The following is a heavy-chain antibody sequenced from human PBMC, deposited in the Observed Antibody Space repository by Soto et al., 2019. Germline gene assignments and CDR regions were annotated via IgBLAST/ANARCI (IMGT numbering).Heavy chain of an antibody. CDR2: ITGSGGST. CDR3: AKFSAHSMYDISSAPDY. CDR1: GFAFSSYA. J-gene: IGHJ4*02. D-gene: IGHD6-6*01. V-gene: IGHV3-23*01. Sequence: SLRLSCAASGFAFSSYAMAWVRQAPGKGLEWVSSITGSGGSTYFAVSVMGRFSISRDNSQKTVSLQMDSLRAEDTAVYYCAKFSAHSMYDISSAPDYWGQGTLVTVSS.